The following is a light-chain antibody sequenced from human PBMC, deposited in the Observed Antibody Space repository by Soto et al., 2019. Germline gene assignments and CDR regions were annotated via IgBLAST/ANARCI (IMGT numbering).Light chain of an antibody. J-gene: IGKJ4*01. Sequence: ESVLTQSPGTLSLSPGERATLSCRASQSVSRYLAWYQQKRGQAPRLLILDASNRATGIPARFSGSGSGTDLTLTISSLEPEDFAVYYCQQRSNWPLTFGGGTKVDI. CDR3: QQRSNWPLT. V-gene: IGKV3-11*01. CDR1: QSVSRY. CDR2: DAS.